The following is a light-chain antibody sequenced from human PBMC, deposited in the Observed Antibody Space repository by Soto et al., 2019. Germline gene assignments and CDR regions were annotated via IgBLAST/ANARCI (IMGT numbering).Light chain of an antibody. CDR2: SNT. J-gene: IGLJ1*01. Sequence: QSVLTQPPSASGTPGQTVTISCSGRSSNIGKNTVSWYQHLPGTAPTLLIYSNTQRPLGVPVRFSGSKSGTSASLAISGLQSDDEADYYCAVWDDSLYLFGNGTKVTVL. CDR3: AVWDDSLYL. CDR1: SSNIGKNT. V-gene: IGLV1-44*01.